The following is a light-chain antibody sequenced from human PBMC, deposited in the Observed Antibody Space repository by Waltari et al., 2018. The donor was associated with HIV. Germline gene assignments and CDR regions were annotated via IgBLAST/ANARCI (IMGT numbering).Light chain of an antibody. CDR2: RNN. CDR3: AAWDDSLSGLV. Sequence: QSVLTQPPSASGTPGQRVTIPCSGSSSNIGSNYGYWYQQLPGTAPKLLIYRNNQRPSGVPDRFYGSKSGTSASLAISGLRSEDEADYYCAAWDDSLSGLVFGGGTKVTVL. J-gene: IGLJ3*02. V-gene: IGLV1-47*01. CDR1: SSNIGSNY.